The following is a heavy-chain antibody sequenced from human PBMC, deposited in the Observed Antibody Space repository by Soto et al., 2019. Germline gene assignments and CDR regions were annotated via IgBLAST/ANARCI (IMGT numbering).Heavy chain of an antibody. D-gene: IGHD3-3*01. CDR2: ISGSGTDT. Sequence: PGGSLRLSCGASGFTFTNYALSWVRQAPGKGLEWVSSISGSGTDTKYADSVRGRFTISRDNAKNSLYLQMNSLRAEDTALYYCARSTITIFGVVPAPNWFDTWGQGTLVTVSS. CDR3: ARSTITIFGVVPAPNWFDT. V-gene: IGHV3-21*01. J-gene: IGHJ5*02. CDR1: GFTFTNYA.